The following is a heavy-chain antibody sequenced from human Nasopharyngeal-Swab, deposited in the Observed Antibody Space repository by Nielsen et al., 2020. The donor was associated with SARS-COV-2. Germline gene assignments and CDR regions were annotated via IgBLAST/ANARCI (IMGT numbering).Heavy chain of an antibody. D-gene: IGHD1-26*01. CDR1: GLTFSSYS. CDR3: AGDRIVGATDFDY. CDR2: ISSSGSNK. J-gene: IGHJ4*02. Sequence: GGSLRLSCTASGLTFSSYSMSWVRQAPGKGLEWVPSISSSGSNKHCADSVKGRFTISRDNARNSLYLQMNSLRAEDTAVYYCAGDRIVGATDFDYWGQGTLVTVSS. V-gene: IGHV3-21*01.